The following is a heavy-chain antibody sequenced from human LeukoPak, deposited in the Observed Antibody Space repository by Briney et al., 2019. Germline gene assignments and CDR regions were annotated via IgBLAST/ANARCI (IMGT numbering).Heavy chain of an antibody. J-gene: IGHJ4*02. CDR1: GGSFSGYY. V-gene: IGHV4-34*01. CDR3: AVMGMATITDFNY. CDR2: INHSGST. D-gene: IGHD5-24*01. Sequence: PSETLSLTCAVYGGSFSGYYWSWIRQPPGKGLEWIGEINHSGSTNYNPSLKSRVTISVDTSKNQFSLKLSSVTAADTAVYYCAVMGMATITDFNYWGQGTLVTVSS.